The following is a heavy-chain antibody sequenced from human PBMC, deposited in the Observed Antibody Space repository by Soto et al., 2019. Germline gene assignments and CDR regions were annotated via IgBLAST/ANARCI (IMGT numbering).Heavy chain of an antibody. Sequence: PGGSLRLSXAASGFTFSGYSMNWVRQAPGKGLEWVSSISSSSSYIYSADSVKGRFTISRDNAKNSLYLQMNSLRVEDTAVYYCATDRSSAGWFDPWGQGTLVTVSS. CDR1: GFTFSGYS. V-gene: IGHV3-21*01. D-gene: IGHD3-10*01. CDR2: ISSSSSYI. J-gene: IGHJ5*02. CDR3: ATDRSSAGWFDP.